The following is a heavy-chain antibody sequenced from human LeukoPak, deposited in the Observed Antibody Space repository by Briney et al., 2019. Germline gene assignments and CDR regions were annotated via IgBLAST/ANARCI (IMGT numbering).Heavy chain of an antibody. CDR3: ARASYYYGSGSSPLDY. CDR1: GFTFSSYE. V-gene: IGHV3-48*03. J-gene: IGHJ4*02. CDR2: ISSSGSTI. D-gene: IGHD3-10*01. Sequence: GGSLRLSCAASGFTFSSYEMNWVRQAPGKGLEWVSYISSSGSTIYYADSVKGRFTISRDNAKNSLYLQMNSLRAEDTAAYYCARASYYYGSGSSPLDYWGQGTLVTVSS.